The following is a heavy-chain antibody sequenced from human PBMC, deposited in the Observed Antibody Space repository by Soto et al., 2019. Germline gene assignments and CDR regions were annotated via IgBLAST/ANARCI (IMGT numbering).Heavy chain of an antibody. J-gene: IGHJ6*02. CDR1: GYTFSRYW. V-gene: IGHV3-74*01. CDR2: VNNDGSGT. Sequence: PGGSLRLSCAAYGYTFSRYWIHWVRQAPGKGLVWVSRVNNDGSGTAYADSVEGRFTISRDNAKNTVYLQLNSPRAEDTAVYYCGRGGSEHAMDVWGQGTTVTVSS. CDR3: GRGGSEHAMDV.